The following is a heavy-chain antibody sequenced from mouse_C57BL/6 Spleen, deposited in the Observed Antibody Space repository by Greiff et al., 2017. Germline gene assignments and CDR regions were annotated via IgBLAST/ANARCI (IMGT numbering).Heavy chain of an antibody. CDR3: ARGGYDPRRAMDY. CDR2: IYPGSGST. CDR1: GYTFTSYW. V-gene: IGHV1-55*01. J-gene: IGHJ4*01. D-gene: IGHD2-3*01. Sequence: QVQLQQSGAELVKPGASVKMSCKASGYTFTSYWITWVKQRPGQGLEWIGDIYPGSGSTNYNEKFKSKATLTVDTSSSTAYMQLSSLTSEDSAVYYCARGGYDPRRAMDYWGQGTSVTVSS.